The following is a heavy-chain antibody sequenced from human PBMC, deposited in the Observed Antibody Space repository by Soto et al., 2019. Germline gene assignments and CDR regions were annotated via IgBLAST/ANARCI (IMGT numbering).Heavy chain of an antibody. V-gene: IGHV3-23*01. CDR1: GFTFSSYA. D-gene: IGHD2-2*01. CDR2: ISGSGGST. Sequence: EVQLLESGGGLVQPGGSLRLSCAASGFTFSSYAMSWVRQAPGKGLEWVSAISGSGGSTYYADSVKGRFTISRDNSKNTRYLQMNGLRAEDTAVYYCAKGARGVLGYCSSTSCYAYFYWGQGTLVTVSS. J-gene: IGHJ4*02. CDR3: AKGARGVLGYCSSTSCYAYFY.